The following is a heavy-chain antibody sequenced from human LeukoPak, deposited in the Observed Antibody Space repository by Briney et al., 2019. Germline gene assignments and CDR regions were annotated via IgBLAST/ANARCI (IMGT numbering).Heavy chain of an antibody. J-gene: IGHJ6*03. Sequence: SETLSLTCAVYGGSFSGYYWSWIRQPPGKGLEWIGEINHSGSTNYNPSLKSRVTVSVDTSKNQFSLELSTVTAADTAVYYCAGTLRRPILHYYYYYMDVWGKGTTVTVSS. CDR1: GGSFSGYY. CDR2: INHSGST. V-gene: IGHV4-34*01. D-gene: IGHD2-21*02. CDR3: AGTLRRPILHYYYYYMDV.